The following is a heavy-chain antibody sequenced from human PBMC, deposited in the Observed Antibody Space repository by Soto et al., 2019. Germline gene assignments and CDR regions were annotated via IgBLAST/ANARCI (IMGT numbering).Heavy chain of an antibody. CDR2: INPSGGST. CDR1: GYTFTSYY. CDR3: AGDQGSGWTFDY. J-gene: IGHJ4*02. V-gene: IGHV1-46*01. D-gene: IGHD6-19*01. Sequence: QVQLVQSGAEVKKPGASVKVSCKASGYTFTSYYMHWVRQAPGQGLEWMGIINPSGGSTSYAQKLQGRVTMTRDTYKSTVYMELSSLRSEDTAVYYCAGDQGSGWTFDYWGQGTLVTVSS.